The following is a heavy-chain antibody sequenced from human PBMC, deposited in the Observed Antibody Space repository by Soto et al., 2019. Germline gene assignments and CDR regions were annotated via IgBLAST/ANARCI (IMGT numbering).Heavy chain of an antibody. D-gene: IGHD6-6*01. CDR3: ARDPQYRTSPQVFDY. V-gene: IGHV1-18*01. CDR2: ISTYNGNT. J-gene: IGHJ4*02. Sequence: QVQLLQSGAEVKKPGASVRVSCKASGYSFTRFGISWVRQAPGQGLEWVGRISTYNGNTKYAQKLEGRVTVSTDTSTRTAYMELRSLRSDDTAVYYCARDPQYRTSPQVFDYWGQGTLLTVSS. CDR1: GYSFTRFG.